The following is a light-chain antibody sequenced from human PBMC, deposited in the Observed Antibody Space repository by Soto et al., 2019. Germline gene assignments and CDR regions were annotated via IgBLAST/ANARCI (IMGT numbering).Light chain of an antibody. J-gene: IGKJ1*01. CDR2: DAS. CDR1: QSVSSN. V-gene: IGKV3-15*01. Sequence: EIVMTQSPAPLSVSPGESATLSCRASQSVSSNLAWHQQKPGQAPRILMYDASTRATGISARFSGSGSGTEFTLTISSLQSEDFAVYYCQQYNNWPWTLGQGTKVDIK. CDR3: QQYNNWPWT.